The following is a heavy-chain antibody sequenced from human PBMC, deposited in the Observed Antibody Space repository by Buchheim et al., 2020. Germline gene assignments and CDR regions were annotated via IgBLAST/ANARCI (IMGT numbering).Heavy chain of an antibody. Sequence: EVQLVESGGGLVQPGGSLRLSCAASEFTFSSYEMNWVRQAPGKGLEWVSYISSSGSTIYYADSMKCRFTISRDKAKNSLFLPMNSLRAEDTAVYYCARGVVVPAALAYYYYYYGMDVWGQGTT. V-gene: IGHV3-48*03. D-gene: IGHD2-2*01. CDR2: ISSSGSTI. J-gene: IGHJ6*02. CDR3: ARGVVVPAALAYYYYYYGMDV. CDR1: EFTFSSYE.